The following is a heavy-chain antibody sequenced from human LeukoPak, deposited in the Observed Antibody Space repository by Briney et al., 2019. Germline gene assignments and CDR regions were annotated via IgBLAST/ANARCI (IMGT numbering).Heavy chain of an antibody. CDR3: ARVQMATLHFDY. D-gene: IGHD5-24*01. CDR1: GGSITSYY. V-gene: IGHV4-59*08. J-gene: IGHJ4*02. CDR2: ISESGST. Sequence: PSETLSLTCTVSGGSITSYYWSWIRQPPGKGLEWIGYISESGSTNSNPSLKSRVTISVDTSKNQFSLKLSSVTAADTAVYYCARVQMATLHFDYWGQGTPVTVSS.